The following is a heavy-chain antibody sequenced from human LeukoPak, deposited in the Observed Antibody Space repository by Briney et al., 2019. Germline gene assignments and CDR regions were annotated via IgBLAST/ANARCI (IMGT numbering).Heavy chain of an antibody. D-gene: IGHD1-20*01. CDR1: GGSISSYY. V-gene: IGHV4-59*01. Sequence: SETLFLTXTVSGGSISSYYWSRIRQPPGKGLEWIGYIYYSGSTNYNPSLKSRVTISVDTSKNQFSLKLSSVTAADTAVYYCASSYNWNDEPFDAFDIWGQGTMVTVSS. CDR2: IYYSGST. CDR3: ASSYNWNDEPFDAFDI. J-gene: IGHJ3*02.